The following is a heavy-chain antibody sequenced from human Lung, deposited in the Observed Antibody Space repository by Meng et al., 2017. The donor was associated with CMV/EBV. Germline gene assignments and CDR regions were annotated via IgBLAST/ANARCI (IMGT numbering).Heavy chain of an antibody. CDR3: ARARIAALLAFDH. CDR1: GYTFSSYA. D-gene: IGHD6-13*01. Sequence: CQASGYTFSSYAINWVRQATGLGLEWMGWMDPNSGNTGYAQKFQGRVTFTRNTSISTAYMELSSLRSEDTAVYYCARARIAALLAFDHWGQGTLVTVSS. CDR2: MDPNSGNT. J-gene: IGHJ4*02. V-gene: IGHV1-8*03.